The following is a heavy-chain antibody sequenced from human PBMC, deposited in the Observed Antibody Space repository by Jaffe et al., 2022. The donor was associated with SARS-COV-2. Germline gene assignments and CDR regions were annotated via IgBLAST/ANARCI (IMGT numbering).Heavy chain of an antibody. CDR2: IYYTGRT. CDR1: GGSINMTYY. Sequence: QLQLQESGPGLVKPSETLSLTCSVSGGSINMTYYWAWIRQSPGKALEWVGSIYYTGRTYYNPSLRSRVGLSVDTARSLFSLSLASATAADTAVYYCARQYDFSWGRHLDYWGPGAPVTVSS. D-gene: IGHD3-16*01. CDR3: ARQYDFSWGRHLDY. J-gene: IGHJ4*02. V-gene: IGHV4-39*02.